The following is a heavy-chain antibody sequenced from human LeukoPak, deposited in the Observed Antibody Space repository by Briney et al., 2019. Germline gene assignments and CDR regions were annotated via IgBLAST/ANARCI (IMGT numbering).Heavy chain of an antibody. CDR2: MNPNSGNT. Sequence: ASVKVSCKASGYTFTSYDINWVRQASGQGLEWMGWMNPNSGNTGYAQKFQGRVTMTRNTSISTAYMELSSLRSEDTAVYYCARVGGYSRRRGVKYFDYWGQGTLVTVSS. D-gene: IGHD6-13*01. V-gene: IGHV1-8*01. J-gene: IGHJ4*02. CDR3: ARVGGYSRRRGVKYFDY. CDR1: GYTFTSYD.